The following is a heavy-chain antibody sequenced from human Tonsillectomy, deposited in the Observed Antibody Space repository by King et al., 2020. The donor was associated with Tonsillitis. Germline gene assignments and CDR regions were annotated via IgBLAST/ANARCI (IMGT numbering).Heavy chain of an antibody. CDR3: AHRRTDTDMVTGFDY. CDR1: GFSLSTSGVG. V-gene: IGHV2-5*01. D-gene: IGHD5-18*01. CDR2: IYWNDDE. Sequence: TLKESGPTVVKPTQTLTLTCTFSGFSLSTSGVGVGWIRQPPGKALEWLALIYWNDDERYSPSLKSRLTITKDTSKNQVVLTMTNMDPVDTATYYCAHRRTDTDMVTGFDYWGQGTLVTVSS. J-gene: IGHJ4*02.